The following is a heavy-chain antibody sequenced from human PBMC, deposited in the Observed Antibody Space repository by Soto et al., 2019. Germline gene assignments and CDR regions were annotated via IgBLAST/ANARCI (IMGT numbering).Heavy chain of an antibody. CDR3: ARRLRYGGWFDP. CDR2: MNPNSGNT. CDR1: GYTFTSYD. D-gene: IGHD4-17*01. J-gene: IGHJ5*02. Sequence: GASVKVSCKASGYTFTSYDINWVRQATGQGLEWMGWMNPNSGNTGYAQKFQGRVTMTRNTSISTAYMELSSLRSEDTAVYYCARRLRYGGWFDPWGQGALVTVSS. V-gene: IGHV1-8*01.